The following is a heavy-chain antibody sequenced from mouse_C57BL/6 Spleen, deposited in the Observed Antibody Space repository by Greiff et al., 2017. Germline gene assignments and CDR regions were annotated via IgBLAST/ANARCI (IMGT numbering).Heavy chain of an antibody. D-gene: IGHD1-1*01. Sequence: EVKVVESGGGLVQPGGSLSLSCAASGFTFTDYYMSWVRQPPGKALEWLGFIRNKANGYTTEYSASVKGRFTISRDNSQSILYLQMNALRAEDSATYYCARYRVITKAMDYWGQGTSVTVSS. J-gene: IGHJ4*01. V-gene: IGHV7-3*01. CDR2: IRNKANGYTT. CDR3: ARYRVITKAMDY. CDR1: GFTFTDYY.